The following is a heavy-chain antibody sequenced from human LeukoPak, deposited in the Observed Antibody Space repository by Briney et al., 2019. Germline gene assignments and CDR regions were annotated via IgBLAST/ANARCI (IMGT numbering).Heavy chain of an antibody. CDR1: GFTFSSYA. Sequence: GGSLRLSCAASGFTFSSYAMSWVRQAPGKGLEWVSAISGSGGSTYSADSVKGRFTISRDNSKNTPYLQMNSLRAEDTAVYYCAKALCSGGTCYRFDYWGQGTLVTVSS. CDR2: ISGSGGST. CDR3: AKALCSGGTCYRFDY. D-gene: IGHD2-15*01. V-gene: IGHV3-23*01. J-gene: IGHJ4*02.